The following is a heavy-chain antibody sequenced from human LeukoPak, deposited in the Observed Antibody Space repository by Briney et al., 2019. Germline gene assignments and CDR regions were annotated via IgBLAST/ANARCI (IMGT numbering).Heavy chain of an antibody. CDR3: AKDDQGVVGAVYYFDY. CDR2: IRYDGSNK. Sequence: QTGESLRLSCAASGFTFSSYGMHWVRQAPGKGLEWVAFIRYDGSNKYYADSVKGRFTISRDNSKNTLYLQMNSLRAEDTAVYYCAKDDQGVVGAVYYFDYWGQGTLVTVSS. CDR1: GFTFSSYG. D-gene: IGHD1-26*01. J-gene: IGHJ4*02. V-gene: IGHV3-30*02.